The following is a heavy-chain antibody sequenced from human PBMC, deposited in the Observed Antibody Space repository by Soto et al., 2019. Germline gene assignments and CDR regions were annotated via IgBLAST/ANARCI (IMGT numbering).Heavy chain of an antibody. CDR2: ISSGSVYI. CDR3: ARYDAFKAFDL. V-gene: IGHV3-21*06. CDR1: GFTFNSYS. D-gene: IGHD1-1*01. Sequence: GGSLRLSCAASGFTFNSYSVNWVRQAPGKGLEWVASISSGSVYIDFADSVKGRFTISRDDVTNSVSLQMDSLRVEDPGIYYCARYDAFKAFDLWGQGTMVTVSS. J-gene: IGHJ3*01.